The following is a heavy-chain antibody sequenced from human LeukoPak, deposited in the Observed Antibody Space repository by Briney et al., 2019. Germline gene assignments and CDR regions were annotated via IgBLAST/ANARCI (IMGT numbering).Heavy chain of an antibody. D-gene: IGHD3-10*01. CDR3: ARGTWFGDSLGTGF. CDR2: IKPNGGGT. CDR1: GYSFSDNY. V-gene: IGHV1-2*02. J-gene: IGHJ4*02. Sequence: ASVKVSCKASGYSFSDNYMHWVRQAPGQGLEYMGWIKPNGGGTKYAQKFQGRVTMTRDTSMSTAYMELNRLRSDDTAVYFCARGTWFGDSLGTGFWGQGTLVTVSS.